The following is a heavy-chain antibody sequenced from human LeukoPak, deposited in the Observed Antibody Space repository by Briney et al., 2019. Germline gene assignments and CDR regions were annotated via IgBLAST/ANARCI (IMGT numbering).Heavy chain of an antibody. D-gene: IGHD5-18*01. CDR3: ARDGLHTAHFDY. CDR1: GFTFSSYT. Sequence: QPGGSLHLSCAASGFTFSSYTMNWVRQAPGKGLEWVSTFSDSFNKHYSDSVKGRFTISRDNAGNSLYLQMNSLRDEDTAVYYCARDGLHTAHFDYWGQGTLVTVSS. V-gene: IGHV3-48*02. J-gene: IGHJ4*02. CDR2: FSDSFNK.